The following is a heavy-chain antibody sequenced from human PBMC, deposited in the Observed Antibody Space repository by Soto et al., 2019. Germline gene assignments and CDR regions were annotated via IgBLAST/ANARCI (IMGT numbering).Heavy chain of an antibody. CDR1: GGSISSYY. D-gene: IGHD5-12*01. J-gene: IGHJ6*03. CDR3: ARHGGYSLIYYYYMDV. Sequence: SETLSLTCTVSGGSISSYYWSWIRQPPGKGLEWIGYIYYSGSTNYNPSLKSRVTISVDTSKNQFSLKLSSVTAADTAVYYCARHGGYSLIYYYYMDVWGKGTTVTVSS. V-gene: IGHV4-59*01. CDR2: IYYSGST.